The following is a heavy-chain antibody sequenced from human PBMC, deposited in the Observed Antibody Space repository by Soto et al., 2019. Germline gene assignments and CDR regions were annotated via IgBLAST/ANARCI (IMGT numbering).Heavy chain of an antibody. V-gene: IGHV3-9*01. CDR1: GFTFDDYA. D-gene: IGHD1-26*01. Sequence: GGSLRLSCVASGFTFDDYAMNWVRQGPGKGLEWVSGISWNSGSIAYAESVKGRFTISRDNAKNSLYLQMTSLRVEDTAFYYCAKDIGVGGADLFDFRGRGTLVTVSS. CDR2: ISWNSGSI. CDR3: AKDIGVGGADLFDF. J-gene: IGHJ4*02.